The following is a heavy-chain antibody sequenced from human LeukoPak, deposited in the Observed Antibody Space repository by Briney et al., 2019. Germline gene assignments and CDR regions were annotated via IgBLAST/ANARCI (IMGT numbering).Heavy chain of an antibody. J-gene: IGHJ6*03. D-gene: IGHD3-22*01. Sequence: PSESLSVPRTVSGGSISGYIWSWIRQPPGKGLEWIGYIYYSGSTSYNTSLQSRVTISVDTSKNQCSLKLSSVTAADTAVYYCARSSESRYYYESSGYSDYYYYMDVWGKGTTVSISS. CDR1: GGSISGYI. CDR2: IYYSGST. CDR3: ARSSESRYYYESSGYSDYYYYMDV. V-gene: IGHV4-59*01.